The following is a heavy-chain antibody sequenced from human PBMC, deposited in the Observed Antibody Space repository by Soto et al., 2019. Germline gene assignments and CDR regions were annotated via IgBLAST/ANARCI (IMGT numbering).Heavy chain of an antibody. CDR2: ISASSGKI. V-gene: IGHV3-23*01. Sequence: EVLLLESGGGLVQPGGSLRLSCAASGFTSGTTWVRQTPGRGLEWVSGISASSGKIFYAESVRGRFTISKDNSKNTLYLQMDSLIDDDTAISFCTQWDGYADVWGQGTTVIVSS. J-gene: IGHJ6*02. CDR3: TQWDGYADV. D-gene: IGHD1-26*01. CDR1: GFTSGT.